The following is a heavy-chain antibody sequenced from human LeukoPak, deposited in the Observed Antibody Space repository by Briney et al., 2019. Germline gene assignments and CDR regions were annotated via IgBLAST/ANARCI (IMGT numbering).Heavy chain of an antibody. Sequence: SQTLSLTCAISGDSVSSNSAAWNWIRQSPSRGLEWLGRTYYRSKWYNDYAVSVKSRITINPDTSKNQFSLQLNSVTPEDTAVYYCAREAIWFGELSYYFDYWGQGTLVTVSS. CDR2: TYYRSKWYN. J-gene: IGHJ4*02. D-gene: IGHD3-10*01. CDR3: AREAIWFGELSYYFDY. V-gene: IGHV6-1*01. CDR1: GDSVSSNSAA.